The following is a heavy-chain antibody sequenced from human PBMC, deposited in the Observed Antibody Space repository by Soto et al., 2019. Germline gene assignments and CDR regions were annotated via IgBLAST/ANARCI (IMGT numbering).Heavy chain of an antibody. CDR1: GGTLSSYA. J-gene: IGHJ5*02. CDR3: ARFSPGGDTSFDP. V-gene: IGHV1-69*06. CDR2: IIPIFGTA. D-gene: IGHD5-18*01. Sequence: QVQLVQSGAEVKKPGSSVKVSCKASGGTLSSYAISWVLQAHGQGLAWTGGIIPIFGTANYAQKFQGRVTITADKATSTAYMELSSLRSEDTAVYYCARFSPGGDTSFDPGGQGTLVTVSS.